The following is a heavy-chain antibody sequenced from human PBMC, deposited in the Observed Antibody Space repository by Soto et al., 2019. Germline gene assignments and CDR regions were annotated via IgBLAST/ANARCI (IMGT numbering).Heavy chain of an antibody. CDR1: GASITNYY. D-gene: IGHD3-10*01. CDR3: ARYYGPGQDY. CDR2: IYYGGTS. J-gene: IGHJ4*02. V-gene: IGHV4-59*01. Sequence: QVQLHQSGPGLVKPSETLSLTCSVSGASITNYYWTWIWQSPGKGLEWLGYIYYGGTSNYNSSLKGRVTVSVDMSTKQFSLTLNSVTAADTAVYYCARYYGPGQDYWGQGTLVTVSS.